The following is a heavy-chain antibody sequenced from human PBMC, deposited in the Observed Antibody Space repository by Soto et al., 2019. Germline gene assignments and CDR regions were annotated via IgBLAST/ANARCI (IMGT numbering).Heavy chain of an antibody. D-gene: IGHD2-2*01. CDR3: AKDQVVPAATPYYYYYYGMDV. CDR1: GFTFRSYG. Sequence: PGGSLRLSCAASGFTFRSYGMHWLRQAPGKGLEWVAVISYDGSNKYYADSVKGRFTISRDNSKNTLYLQMNSLRAEDTAVYYCAKDQVVPAATPYYYYYYGMDVWGQGTTVTVSS. J-gene: IGHJ6*02. CDR2: ISYDGSNK. V-gene: IGHV3-30*18.